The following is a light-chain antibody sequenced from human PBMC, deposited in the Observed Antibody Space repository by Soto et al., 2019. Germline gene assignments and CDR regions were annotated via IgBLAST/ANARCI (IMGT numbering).Light chain of an antibody. J-gene: IGKJ4*01. Sequence: EVVMTQSPATLSVSPGERATLSCRASESVSRNLAWYQQKPGQAPRVVIYGASRRATGIPDRFSGSGSGTDFTLTITRLEPEDFAVYYCQQYANSPLTFGGGTTVEIK. CDR3: QQYANSPLT. V-gene: IGKV3-20*01. CDR2: GAS. CDR1: ESVSRN.